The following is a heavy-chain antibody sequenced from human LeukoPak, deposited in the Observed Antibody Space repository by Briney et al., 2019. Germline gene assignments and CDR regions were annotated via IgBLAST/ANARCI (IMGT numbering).Heavy chain of an antibody. Sequence: GGALIQTYITTNFTNLIYGMDRVLQPPAMELARISYISSSGSTIYYADSVKGRFTISRDNAKNSLYLQMNSLRAEDTAVYYCARDHSGSYYNEGYWGQGTLVTVSS. CDR2: ISSSGSTI. CDR3: ARDHSGSYYNEGY. J-gene: IGHJ4*02. V-gene: IGHV3-48*03. D-gene: IGHD3-10*01. CDR1: NFTNLIYG.